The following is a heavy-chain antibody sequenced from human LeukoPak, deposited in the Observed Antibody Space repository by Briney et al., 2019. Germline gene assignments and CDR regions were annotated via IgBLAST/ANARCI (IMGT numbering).Heavy chain of an antibody. J-gene: IGHJ6*03. D-gene: IGHD5-18*01. CDR1: GFTFSVSA. CDR3: AGEISYKGYNSGYGGYYSYYYMDV. V-gene: IGHV3-73*01. Sequence: PGGSLRLSCAASGFTFSVSAIHWVRQASGKGLEYVGRIRNKANTYATAYAASVKGRFTISRDDSKSTAYLQMNSLKTEDTAVYYCAGEISYKGYNSGYGGYYSYYYMDVWGKGTTVTVSS. CDR2: IRNKANTYAT.